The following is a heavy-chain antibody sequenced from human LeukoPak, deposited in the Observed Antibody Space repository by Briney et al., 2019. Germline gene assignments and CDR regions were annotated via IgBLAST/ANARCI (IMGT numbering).Heavy chain of an antibody. CDR1: GFTFSSYW. CDR3: ARGHGVGLACDDPFDI. Sequence: GGSLRLSCTASGFTFSSYWMSWVRQAPGKGLEWVADIRDVGGGKYYVDSVKGRFTISREITKNTLYLQVNSLRAEDTGVFYCARGHGVGLACDDPFDIWGQGTMVTVSS. V-gene: IGHV3-7*04. J-gene: IGHJ3*02. D-gene: IGHD3-3*02. CDR2: IRDVGGGK.